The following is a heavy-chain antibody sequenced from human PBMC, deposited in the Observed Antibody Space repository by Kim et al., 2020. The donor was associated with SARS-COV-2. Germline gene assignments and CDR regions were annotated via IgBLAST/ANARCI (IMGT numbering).Heavy chain of an antibody. CDR1: GFTFSTYA. CDR3: VAVWWLQKYFFHY. Sequence: GGSLRLSCVASGFTFSTYAVSWVRRAPGQGLEWLSTISGSGSNTYYGDSVKGRFTISRDNSKNTLYLQMDNLRAGDTAVYYCVAVWWLQKYFFHYWGQGTLVTVSS. D-gene: IGHD2-21*01. V-gene: IGHV3-23*01. J-gene: IGHJ4*02. CDR2: ISGSGSNT.